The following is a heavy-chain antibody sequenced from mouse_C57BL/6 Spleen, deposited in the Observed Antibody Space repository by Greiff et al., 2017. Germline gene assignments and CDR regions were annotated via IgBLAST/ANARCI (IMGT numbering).Heavy chain of an antibody. V-gene: IGHV1-82*01. Sequence: VQGVESGPELVKPGASVKISCKASGYAFSSSWMNWVKQRPGKGLEWIGRIYPGDGDTNYNGKFKGKATLTEDKSSSTAYMQLSSLTSADSAVYFGARSKGYYVCDYWGQGTTLTVSS. CDR2: IYPGDGDT. D-gene: IGHD2-3*01. J-gene: IGHJ2*01. CDR3: ARSKGYYVCDY. CDR1: GYAFSSSW.